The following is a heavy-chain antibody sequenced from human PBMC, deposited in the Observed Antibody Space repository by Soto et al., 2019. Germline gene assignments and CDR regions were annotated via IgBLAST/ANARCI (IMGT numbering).Heavy chain of an antibody. CDR3: ARDLFEAARRGKYAFDI. V-gene: IGHV3-7*03. J-gene: IGHJ3*02. CDR2: IKQDGSEK. D-gene: IGHD6-6*01. Sequence: EVRLVESGGGLVQPGGSLRLSCAASAFTFSSYWMSWVRQAPGKGLEWVANIKQDGSEKYYVDSVKGRFTISRDNAKNSLYLQMNSLRAEATTVYYCARDLFEAARRGKYAFDIWGQGTMVTVSS. CDR1: AFTFSSYW.